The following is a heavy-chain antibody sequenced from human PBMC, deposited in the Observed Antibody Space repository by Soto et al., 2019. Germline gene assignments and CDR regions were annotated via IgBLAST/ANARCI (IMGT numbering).Heavy chain of an antibody. Sequence: PGGSLRLSCAASGFTFSDYYMSWIRQAPGKGLEWVAYITSSGTTIYYADSVKGRFTISRDNAKNSLYLQMNSLRAEDTAVYYCARSYYYDSSHFDYWGQGTLVTVSS. CDR2: ITSSGTTI. CDR3: ARSYYYDSSHFDY. CDR1: GFTFSDYY. V-gene: IGHV3-11*01. J-gene: IGHJ4*02. D-gene: IGHD3-22*01.